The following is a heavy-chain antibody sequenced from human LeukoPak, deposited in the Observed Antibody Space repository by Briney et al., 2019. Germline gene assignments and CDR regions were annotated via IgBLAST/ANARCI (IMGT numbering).Heavy chain of an antibody. V-gene: IGHV5-51*01. CDR2: IYPGDSDT. D-gene: IGHD2-15*01. CDR1: GYSFTSYW. Sequence: GESLKISCKGSGYSFTSYWIGWVRQMPGKGLEWMGIIYPGDSDTRYSPSFQGQVTISADKPISTAYLQWSSLKASDTAMYYCARPQGYCSGGSCYFIFDYWGQGTLVTVSS. J-gene: IGHJ4*02. CDR3: ARPQGYCSGGSCYFIFDY.